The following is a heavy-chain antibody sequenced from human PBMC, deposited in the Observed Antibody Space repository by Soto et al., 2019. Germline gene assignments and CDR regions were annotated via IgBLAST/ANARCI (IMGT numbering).Heavy chain of an antibody. V-gene: IGHV1-69*01. CDR2: IIPIFGTA. Sequence: QVQLVQSGAEVKKPGSSVKVSCKASGGTFSSYASSWVRQAPGQGLEWMGGIIPIFGTANYAQKFQGRVTITADEYTSTAYMELSRLRSEDTAVYYCARDRRLRYFDWSPGGMDVWGQGTTVTVSS. CDR1: GGTFSSYA. D-gene: IGHD3-9*01. CDR3: ARDRRLRYFDWSPGGMDV. J-gene: IGHJ6*02.